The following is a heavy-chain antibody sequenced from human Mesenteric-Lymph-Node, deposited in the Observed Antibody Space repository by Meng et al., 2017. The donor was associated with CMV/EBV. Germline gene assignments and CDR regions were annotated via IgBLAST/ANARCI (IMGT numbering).Heavy chain of an antibody. Sequence: CSVSGDSISRGSYYWDWIRQPPGKGLEWIGSIDYAGSTYYNPSLKSRVTISGDTSKNQFSLKLSSVTPEDTAVYYCARDLGSSWFDYWGQGILVTVSS. D-gene: IGHD6-13*01. CDR1: GDSISRGSYY. J-gene: IGHJ4*02. CDR3: ARDLGSSWFDY. CDR2: IDYAGST. V-gene: IGHV4-39*02.